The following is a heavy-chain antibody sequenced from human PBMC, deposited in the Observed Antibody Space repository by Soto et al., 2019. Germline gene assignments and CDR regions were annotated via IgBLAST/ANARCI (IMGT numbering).Heavy chain of an antibody. V-gene: IGHV4-4*07. J-gene: IGHJ3*01. CDR1: GDSMSSYY. CDR3: ARDQSGDAYF. Sequence: QVQLQESGPGLVEPSETLSLTCTVSGDSMSSYYWSWIRQSAEKGLEWIGRISAAGTTTYIPSLKSRSSLSVDTSMNQFSLKRKFVTASDTAVYFCARDQSGDAYFWGQGTVVTVS. CDR2: ISAAGTT. D-gene: IGHD7-27*01.